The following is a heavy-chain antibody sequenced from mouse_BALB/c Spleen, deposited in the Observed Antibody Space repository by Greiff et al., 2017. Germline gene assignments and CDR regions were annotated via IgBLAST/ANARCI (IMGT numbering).Heavy chain of an antibody. D-gene: IGHD1-1*01. Sequence: EVQLQESGPSLVKPSQTLSLTCSVTGDSITSGYWNWIRKFPGNKLEYMGYISYSGSTYYNPSLKSRISITRDTSKNQYYLQLNSVTTEDTATYYCARYYGSSWGYYFDYWGQGTTLTVSS. CDR2: ISYSGST. CDR3: ARYYGSSWGYYFDY. CDR1: GDSITSGY. V-gene: IGHV3-8*02. J-gene: IGHJ2*01.